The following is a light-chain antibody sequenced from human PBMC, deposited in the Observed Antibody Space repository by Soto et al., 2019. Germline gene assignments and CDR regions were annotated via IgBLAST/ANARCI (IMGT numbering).Light chain of an antibody. J-gene: IGKJ4*01. V-gene: IGKV1-5*03. CDR3: QQYNSYPLT. Sequence: DIQMTQSPSTLSASVGYRFTITCRASQSISSWLAWNQQKPGKAPKLLIYKASSLESGVPSRFSGSGSGTEFTLTISSLQPDDFATYYCQQYNSYPLTFGGGTTVDIK. CDR2: KAS. CDR1: QSISSW.